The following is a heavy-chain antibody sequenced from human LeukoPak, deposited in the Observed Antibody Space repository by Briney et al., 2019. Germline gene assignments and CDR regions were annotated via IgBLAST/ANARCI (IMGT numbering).Heavy chain of an antibody. V-gene: IGHV1-18*01. Sequence: VASVKVSCKASGYTFSNYGINWVRQAPGQGLEWMGWITVYNDDTNYAQKFQGRVTMTTDTSTSTAYMELRSLRSDDAAVYYCARDFHYRDNSGHIYYFDYWGQGTLVTVSS. J-gene: IGHJ4*02. CDR3: ARDFHYRDNSGHIYYFDY. CDR1: GYTFSNYG. D-gene: IGHD3-22*01. CDR2: ITVYNDDT.